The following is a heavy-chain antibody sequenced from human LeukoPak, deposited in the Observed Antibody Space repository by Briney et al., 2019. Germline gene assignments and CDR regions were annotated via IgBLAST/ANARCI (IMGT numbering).Heavy chain of an antibody. CDR1: GFTVSSNY. CDR2: IYSGGST. J-gene: IGHJ3*02. V-gene: IGHV3-53*01. CDR3: SRGGSYLSAFDI. Sequence: GGSLRLSCAASGFTVSSNYMSWVREAPGEGLEWVSVIYSGGSTFYADSVKGRFTISRDNTKNTLYLKTNSLRAEDTAVYYCSRGGSYLSAFDIWGQGTMVTVSS. D-gene: IGHD1-26*01.